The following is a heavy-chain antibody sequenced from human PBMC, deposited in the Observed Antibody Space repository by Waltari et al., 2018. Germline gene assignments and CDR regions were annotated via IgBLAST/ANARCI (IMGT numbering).Heavy chain of an antibody. J-gene: IGHJ6*02. D-gene: IGHD1-1*01. CDR3: ARGSPGTHYYYYGMDV. CDR1: GGTFSSYA. CDR2: IIPILGIA. Sequence: QVQLVQSGAEVKKPGSSVKVSCKASGGTFSSYAISWVRQAPGQGLEWMGGIIPILGIANYAQKFQGRVTITADKSTSTAYMELSSLRSEDTAVYYCARGSPGTHYYYYGMDVWGQGTTVTVSS. V-gene: IGHV1-69*10.